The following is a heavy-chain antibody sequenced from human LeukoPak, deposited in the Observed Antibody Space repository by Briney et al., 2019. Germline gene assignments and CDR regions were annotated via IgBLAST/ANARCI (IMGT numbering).Heavy chain of an antibody. Sequence: ASVKVSCKASGYTFTSYYMHWVRQAPGQGLEWMGKINPSGGSTSYAQKFQGRVTMTRDMSTSTVYMELSSLRSEDTAVYYCATGATGGLWWFGRPQRRRAFDIWGQGTMVTVSS. CDR2: INPSGGST. CDR1: GYTFTSYY. D-gene: IGHD2-21*01. J-gene: IGHJ3*02. CDR3: ATGATGGLWWFGRPQRRRAFDI. V-gene: IGHV1-46*01.